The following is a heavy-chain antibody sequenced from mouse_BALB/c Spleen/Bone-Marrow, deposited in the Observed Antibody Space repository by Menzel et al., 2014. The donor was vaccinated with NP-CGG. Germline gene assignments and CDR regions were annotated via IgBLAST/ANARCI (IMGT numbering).Heavy chain of an antibody. V-gene: IGHV14-3*02. Sequence: EVKLMDSGAELVKPGASVKLSCTASGFNIKDTYMHWVKQRPEQGLEWIGRIDPANGNTKYDPKFQGKATITADTSSNTAYLQLSSLTSEDTAVYYCARWGKLGRGYFDVWGAGTSVTVSS. D-gene: IGHD4-1*01. CDR2: IDPANGNT. CDR1: GFNIKDTY. J-gene: IGHJ1*01. CDR3: ARWGKLGRGYFDV.